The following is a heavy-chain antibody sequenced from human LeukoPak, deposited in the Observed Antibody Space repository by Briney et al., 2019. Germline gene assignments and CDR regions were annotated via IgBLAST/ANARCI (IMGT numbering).Heavy chain of an antibody. D-gene: IGHD2/OR15-2a*01. V-gene: IGHV3-21*01. CDR1: GFTFSSYS. CDR2: ISSSSSYI. J-gene: IGHJ5*02. CDR3: ARLPAGCNSGCWFDP. Sequence: GGSLRLSCAASGFTFSSYSMNWVRQAPGKGLEWVSSISSSSSYIYYADSVKGRFTISRDNAKNSLYLQMNSLRAEDTAVYYCARLPAGCNSGCWFDPWGQGTLVTVSS.